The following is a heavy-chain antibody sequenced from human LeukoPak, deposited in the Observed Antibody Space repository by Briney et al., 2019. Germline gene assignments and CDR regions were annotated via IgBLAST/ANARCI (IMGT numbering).Heavy chain of an antibody. V-gene: IGHV4-34*01. J-gene: IGHJ4*02. CDR2: INHSGRT. Sequence: SETLSLTCAVYGGSFSGYYWSWIRQPPGKGLEWIGEINHSGRTNYNPSLKSRVTISVDTSKNQFSLKLSSVTAADTAEYYCARLRFLEWLLPEYYFDYWGQGTLVTVSS. CDR1: GGSFSGYY. D-gene: IGHD3-3*01. CDR3: ARLRFLEWLLPEYYFDY.